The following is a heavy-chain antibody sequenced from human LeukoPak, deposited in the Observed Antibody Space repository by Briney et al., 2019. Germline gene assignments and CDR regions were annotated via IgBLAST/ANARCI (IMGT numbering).Heavy chain of an antibody. CDR1: GYSFTSYW. V-gene: IGHV5-10-1*01. CDR3: ATHPAYCSGGSCYGNWFDP. J-gene: IGHJ5*02. D-gene: IGHD2-15*01. CDR2: IDPSDSYT. Sequence: GESLRISCKGSGYSFTSYWISWVRQMPGKGLEWMVRIDPSDSYTNYSPSFQGHVTISADKSISTAYLQWSSLKASDTAMYYRATHPAYCSGGSCYGNWFDPWGQGTLVTVSS.